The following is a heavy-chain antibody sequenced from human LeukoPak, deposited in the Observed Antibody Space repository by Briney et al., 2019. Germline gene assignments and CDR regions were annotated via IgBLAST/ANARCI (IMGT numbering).Heavy chain of an antibody. Sequence: PGGSLRLSCAASGFTFSSYSMNWVRQAPGKGLEWVSSISSSSSYIYYADSMKGRFTISRDNAKNSLYLQMNSLRAEDTAVYYCARSPDPYYFDYWGQGTLVTVSS. V-gene: IGHV3-21*01. D-gene: IGHD1-14*01. CDR2: ISSSSSYI. J-gene: IGHJ4*02. CDR3: ARSPDPYYFDY. CDR1: GFTFSSYS.